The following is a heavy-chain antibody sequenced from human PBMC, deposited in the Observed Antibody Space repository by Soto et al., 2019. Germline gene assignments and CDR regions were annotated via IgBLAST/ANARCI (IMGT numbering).Heavy chain of an antibody. CDR1: GFTFSSYA. CDR3: AKGPQWIFKLDWSAP. Sequence: GGSLRLSCAASGFTFSSYAMSWVRQAPGKGLEWVSAISGSGGSTYYADSVKGRFTISRDNSKNTLYLQMNSLRAEDTAVYYCAKGPQWIFKLDWSAPWGQGPLVTVSS. V-gene: IGHV3-23*01. CDR2: ISGSGGST. J-gene: IGHJ5*02. D-gene: IGHD2-2*03.